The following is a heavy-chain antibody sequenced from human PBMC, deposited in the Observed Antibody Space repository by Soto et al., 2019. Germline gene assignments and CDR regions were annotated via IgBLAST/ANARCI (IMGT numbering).Heavy chain of an antibody. J-gene: IGHJ4*02. D-gene: IGHD3-22*01. CDR2: IIPIFGTA. V-gene: IGHV1-69*13. CDR1: GGTFSSYA. CDR3: ARVAYDSSGYYYGAGYFDY. Sequence: ASVKVSCKASGGTFSSYAISWVRQAPGQGLEWMGGIIPIFGTANYAQKFQGRVTITADESTSTAYMELSSLRSEDTAVYYCARVAYDSSGYYYGAGYFDYWGQGTLVTVSS.